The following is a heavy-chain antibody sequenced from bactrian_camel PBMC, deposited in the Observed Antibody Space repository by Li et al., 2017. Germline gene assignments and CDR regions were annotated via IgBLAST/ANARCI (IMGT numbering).Heavy chain of an antibody. V-gene: IGHV3S53*01. CDR1: PTTSTIDC. CDR2: IDSDGNS. Sequence: VQLVESGGGSVQPGGSLGLSCTASPTTSTIDCMGWFRQPPGKEREGVAIIDSDGNSVYADSAKGRFTISQDNAKNAVYLQMNLLKPEDTGVYYCAAVNSPPPVSVLCSRGYHSSYSTRIKYWGQGTQVTV. D-gene: IGHD2*01. CDR3: AAVNSPPPVSVLCSRGYHSSYSTRIKY. J-gene: IGHJ4*01.